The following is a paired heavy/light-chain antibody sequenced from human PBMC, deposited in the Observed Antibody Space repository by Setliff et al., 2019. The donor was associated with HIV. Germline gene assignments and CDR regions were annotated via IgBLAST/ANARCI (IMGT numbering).Light chain of an antibody. J-gene: IGLJ1*01. CDR3: CSYGPSSIRI. Sequence: QSALIQPASVSGSPGQSIRISCTGGISDIGSMNYISWYQQYAGKAPKLLIYHVSYRPSGISDRFSASKSGNTASLTISGLRAEDEADYYCCSYGPSSIRIFGSGSRVTVL. V-gene: IGLV2-14*01. CDR2: HVS. CDR1: ISDIGSMNY.
Heavy chain of an antibody. V-gene: IGHV4-30-4*01. CDR2: IYHSGST. J-gene: IGHJ4*02. Sequence: VLLQESGPRLVRPAQTLSLTCTVSNASINNDDYYWTWIRQPPGKGLEWIGYIYHSGSTLYNSSLKSRLLISVDVSRNHFSLNLASVTAADTAIYYCARESRGGFTPYYFDSWGQGILVIASS. CDR3: ARESRGGFTPYYFDS. D-gene: IGHD3-16*01. CDR1: NASINNDDYY.